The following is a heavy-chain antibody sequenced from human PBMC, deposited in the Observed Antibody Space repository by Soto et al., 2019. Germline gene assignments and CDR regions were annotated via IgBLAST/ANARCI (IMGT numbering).Heavy chain of an antibody. J-gene: IGHJ5*02. D-gene: IGHD4-4*01. CDR3: ASFHLKATTGDWFDP. Sequence: QVQLQESGPGLVKPSQTLSLTCTVSGGSISSGDYYWRWIRQPPGKGLEWIGYIYYSGSTYYNPSLKSRVTISVDTSKNQCSLKLSSVTAADTAVYYCASFHLKATTGDWFDPLGQGTLVTVSS. V-gene: IGHV4-30-4*01. CDR1: GGSISSGDYY. CDR2: IYYSGST.